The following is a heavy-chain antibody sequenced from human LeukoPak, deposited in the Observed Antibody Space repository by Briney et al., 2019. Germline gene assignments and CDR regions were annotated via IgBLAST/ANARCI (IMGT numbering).Heavy chain of an antibody. CDR1: GYTFTGYY. Sequence: ASVKVSCKASGYTFTGYYMHWVRQAPGQGLEWMGWINPNSGGTNYAQKFQGWVTMTRDTSISTAYMELSRLRSDDTAVYYCARGASSRNYYGMDVWGKGTTVTVSS. CDR3: ARGASSRNYYGMDV. V-gene: IGHV1-2*04. J-gene: IGHJ6*04. CDR2: INPNSGGT.